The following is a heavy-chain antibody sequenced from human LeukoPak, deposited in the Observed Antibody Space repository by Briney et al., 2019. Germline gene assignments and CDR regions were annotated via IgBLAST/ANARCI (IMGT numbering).Heavy chain of an antibody. CDR2: IIPTFGTA. Sequence: SVKVSCKASGGTFSSYAISWVRQAPGQGLEWMGGIIPTFGTANYAQKFQGRVTITADKSTSTAYMELSSLRSEDTAVYYCARSVDTDIHYFDYWGQGTLVTASS. J-gene: IGHJ4*02. CDR3: ARSVDTDIHYFDY. V-gene: IGHV1-69*06. CDR1: GGTFSSYA. D-gene: IGHD5-18*01.